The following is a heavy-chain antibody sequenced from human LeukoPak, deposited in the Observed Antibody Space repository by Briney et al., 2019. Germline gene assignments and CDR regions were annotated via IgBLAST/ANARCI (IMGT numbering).Heavy chain of an antibody. V-gene: IGHV3-30*18. CDR2: ISYDGSNK. Sequence: GSLRLSCAASGFTFSSYGMHWVRQAPGKGLEWVAVISYDGSNKYYADSVKGRFTISRDNSKNTLYLQMNSLRAEDTAVYYCAKDVYSSGWYAIDYWGQGTLVTVSS. D-gene: IGHD6-19*01. CDR1: GFTFSSYG. J-gene: IGHJ4*02. CDR3: AKDVYSSGWYAIDY.